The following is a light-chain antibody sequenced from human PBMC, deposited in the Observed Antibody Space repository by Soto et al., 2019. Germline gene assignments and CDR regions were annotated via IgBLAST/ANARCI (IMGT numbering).Light chain of an antibody. Sequence: EIVVTQSPATLSVSPGERVTLSCRASQSVSSSLAWYQQRPGQAPRLLIYDTSTRAPGIAARFSGSGSGSEFTLTISSLQSEDVAVYYCQQYNNWPITFGQGTRLEIK. CDR1: QSVSSS. CDR3: QQYNNWPIT. CDR2: DTS. J-gene: IGKJ5*01. V-gene: IGKV3-15*01.